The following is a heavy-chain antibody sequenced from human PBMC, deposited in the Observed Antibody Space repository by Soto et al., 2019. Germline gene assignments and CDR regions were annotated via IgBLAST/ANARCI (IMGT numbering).Heavy chain of an antibody. D-gene: IGHD2-15*01. J-gene: IGHJ4*02. CDR3: ARLVCSGDSCYSPVDY. Sequence: GPVKVSCKASGYAFSGYGISWVRQAPGQGLEWMGWIYPYNGNTKYAQKLQGRVTMTTDTSTGTAYMELRSLTSDDTAVYYCARLVCSGDSCYSPVDYWGQGTQVTVSS. CDR2: IYPYNGNT. CDR1: GYAFSGYG. V-gene: IGHV1-18*04.